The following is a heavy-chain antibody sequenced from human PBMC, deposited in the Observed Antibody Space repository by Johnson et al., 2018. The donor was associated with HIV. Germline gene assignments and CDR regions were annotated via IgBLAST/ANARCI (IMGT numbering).Heavy chain of an antibody. CDR2: IRYDGSNK. D-gene: IGHD4-23*01. CDR1: GFTSSSYG. Sequence: QVQLVESGGGVVQPGGSLRLSCAASGFTSSSYGMHWVRQAPGKGLEWVAFIRYDGSNKYYADSVKGRFTISRDNSKNTLYLQMNSLRAEDTAVYYCAKDRGYGGNVDAFDIWGQGTMVTVSS. V-gene: IGHV3-30*02. J-gene: IGHJ3*02. CDR3: AKDRGYGGNVDAFDI.